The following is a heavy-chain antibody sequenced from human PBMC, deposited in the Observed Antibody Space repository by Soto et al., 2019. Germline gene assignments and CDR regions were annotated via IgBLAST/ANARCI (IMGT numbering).Heavy chain of an antibody. CDR1: GGSISSSSYY. Sequence: SETLSLTCTVSGGSISSSSYYWGWIRQPPGKGLEWIGSIYYSGSTYYNPSLKSRVTISVDTSKNQFSLKLSSVTAADTAVYYCARGRSIEVAVYLAWGQGTLVTVSS. V-gene: IGHV4-39*01. CDR2: IYYSGST. D-gene: IGHD6-19*01. CDR3: ARGRSIEVAVYLA. J-gene: IGHJ4*02.